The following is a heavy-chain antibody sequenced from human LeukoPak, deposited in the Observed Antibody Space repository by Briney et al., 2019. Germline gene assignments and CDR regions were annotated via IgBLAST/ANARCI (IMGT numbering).Heavy chain of an antibody. CDR2: TYYRSTWYN. V-gene: IGHV6-1*01. CDR1: GDSVSSNSAT. Sequence: PSQTLSLTCAISGDSVSSNSATWNWLRHSPSRGLEWLGRTYYRSTWYNDYAVSVRGRITVNPDTSKNQCSLHLNSVTPEDTAVYYCARRLTQYDCFDPWGQGILVTVSS. J-gene: IGHJ5*02. CDR3: ARRLTQYDCFDP. D-gene: IGHD2-2*01.